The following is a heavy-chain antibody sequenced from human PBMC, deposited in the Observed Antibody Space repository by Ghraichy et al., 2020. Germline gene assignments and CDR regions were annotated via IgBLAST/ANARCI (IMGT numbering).Heavy chain of an antibody. V-gene: IGHV3-21*01. Sequence: LSLTCAASGFTFSSYSMNWVRQAPGKGLEWVSSISSSSSYIYYADSVKGRFTISRDNAKNSLYLQMNSLRAEDTAVYYCARDHYYDSSGYTGEGGDYWGQGTLVTVSS. CDR3: ARDHYYDSSGYTGEGGDY. CDR1: GFTFSSYS. J-gene: IGHJ4*02. D-gene: IGHD3-22*01. CDR2: ISSSSSYI.